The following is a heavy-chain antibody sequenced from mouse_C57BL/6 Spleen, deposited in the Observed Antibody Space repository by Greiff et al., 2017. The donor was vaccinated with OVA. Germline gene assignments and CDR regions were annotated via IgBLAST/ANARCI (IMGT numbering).Heavy chain of an antibody. J-gene: IGHJ2*01. CDR3: ARSRTTVVAGDY. Sequence: EVQLQQSGPELVKPGASVKISCKASGYTFTDYYMNWVKQSHGKSLEWIGDINPNNGGTSYNQKFKGKATLTVDKSSSTAYMELRSLTSEDSAVYYCARSRTTVVAGDYWGQGTTLTVSS. V-gene: IGHV1-26*01. CDR1: GYTFTDYY. CDR2: INPNNGGT. D-gene: IGHD1-1*01.